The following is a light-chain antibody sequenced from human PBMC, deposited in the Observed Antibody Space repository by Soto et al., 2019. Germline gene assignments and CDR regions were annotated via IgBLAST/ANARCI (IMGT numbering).Light chain of an antibody. CDR1: QSVSSY. CDR3: QQRSNWPLT. V-gene: IGKV3-11*01. CDR2: DVS. Sequence: EIVLTQSPATLSLSPGERATLSGMASQSVSSYLAWYQQKPGQAPRLLIYDVSNRATGIPARFSGSGSGTDFTLTISSLEPEDFAVYYCQQRSNWPLTFGGGTKVDIK. J-gene: IGKJ4*01.